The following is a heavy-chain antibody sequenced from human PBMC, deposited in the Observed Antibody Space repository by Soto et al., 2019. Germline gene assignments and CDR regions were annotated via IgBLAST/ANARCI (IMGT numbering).Heavy chain of an antibody. CDR1: GFTFSSYS. Sequence: GSLRLSCAASGFTFSSYSMNWVRQAPGKGLEWVSSISSSNSYIYYADSVKGRFTISRDNAKNSLYLQMNSLRAEDTAVYYCARWVSGSYRDLDYWGQGTLVTVSS. J-gene: IGHJ4*02. CDR3: ARWVSGSYRDLDY. V-gene: IGHV3-21*01. CDR2: ISSSNSYI. D-gene: IGHD1-26*01.